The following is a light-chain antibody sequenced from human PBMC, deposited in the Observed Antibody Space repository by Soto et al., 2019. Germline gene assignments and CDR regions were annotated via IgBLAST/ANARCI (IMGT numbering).Light chain of an antibody. CDR1: SSDVGAYNS. J-gene: IGLJ1*01. CDR3: CSSAPESTYV. Sequence: QSVLAQPASVSGSPGQSITISCTGTSSDVGAYNSVSWYQQHPHKAPQVIIYKGTQRPSGVSNRFSGSTSGNAASLTISGLQADDEADYFCCSSAPESTYVFGSGTNVT. CDR2: KGT. V-gene: IGLV2-23*01.